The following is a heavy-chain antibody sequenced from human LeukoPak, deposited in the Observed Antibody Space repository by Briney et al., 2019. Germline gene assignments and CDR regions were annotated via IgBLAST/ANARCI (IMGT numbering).Heavy chain of an antibody. CDR3: EYSSGWRRIDY. V-gene: IGHV3-66*01. Sequence: PGGSLRLSCAASGFTVSSNYMSWVRQAPGKGLEWVSVIYSGGSTYYADSVKCRFTISRDNSKNTLYLQMNSLRAEDTAVYYCEYSSGWRRIDYWGQGTLVTVSS. CDR1: GFTVSSNY. D-gene: IGHD6-19*01. CDR2: IYSGGST. J-gene: IGHJ4*02.